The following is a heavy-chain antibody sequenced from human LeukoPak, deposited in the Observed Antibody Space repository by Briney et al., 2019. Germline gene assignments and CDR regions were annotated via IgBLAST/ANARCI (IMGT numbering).Heavy chain of an antibody. CDR1: GGSFSGYY. D-gene: IGHD6-13*01. V-gene: IGHV4-34*01. J-gene: IGHJ6*02. CDR3: ARVYSTTPDYYYYVMDF. CDR2: INHSGST. Sequence: PSETLSLTCAVYGGSFSGYYWSWIRQPPGTGLEWMGEINHSGSTNYNPSLKSRVPISVDTSKNQFYLKLSAVTAADTAVYYCARVYSTTPDYYYYVMDFWGQGTTVPVSS.